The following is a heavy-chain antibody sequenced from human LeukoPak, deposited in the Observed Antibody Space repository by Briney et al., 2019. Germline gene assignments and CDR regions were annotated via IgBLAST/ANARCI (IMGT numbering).Heavy chain of an antibody. CDR2: IRGSGGST. Sequence: GGSLRLSCAASGFTFSSYAMSWARQAPGKGLEWVSAIRGSGGSTYYADSVKGRFTISRDNTKNTLYLQMNSLRAEDTAVYYCAKWGRRYYDSSGYPADYWGQGTLVTVSS. CDR3: AKWGRRYYDSSGYPADY. CDR1: GFTFSSYA. V-gene: IGHV3-23*01. J-gene: IGHJ4*02. D-gene: IGHD3-22*01.